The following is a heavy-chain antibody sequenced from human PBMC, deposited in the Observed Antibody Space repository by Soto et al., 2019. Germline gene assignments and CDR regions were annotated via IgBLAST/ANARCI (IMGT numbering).Heavy chain of an antibody. Sequence: QLQLQESGPGQVRPSETLSLTCIVSGVSVRSYTWSWVRQPANKGLEWIGRVFSSVSATYNPSLKSRVTITMDTPDNRISLKLDSVTAADAGVYYCARDGMTTGDTWGPGTAVTVSS. V-gene: IGHV4-4*07. CDR3: ARDGMTTGDT. J-gene: IGHJ4*02. CDR1: GVSVRSYT. D-gene: IGHD2-21*02. CDR2: VFSSVSA.